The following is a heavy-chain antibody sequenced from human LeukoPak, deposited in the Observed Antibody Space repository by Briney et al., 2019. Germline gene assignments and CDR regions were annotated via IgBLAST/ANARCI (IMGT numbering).Heavy chain of an antibody. CDR3: ARTKYYYGSFDI. CDR2: ISPNSGGT. Sequence: ASVKVSCKASGYTFTGYYMHWVRPAPGQGLEWMGWISPNSGGTNYVQKFQGRVTMTRDTSISTAYMELSRLRSGDTAVYYCARTKYYYGSFDIWGQGTKVTVSA. CDR1: GYTFTGYY. D-gene: IGHD3-10*01. V-gene: IGHV1-2*02. J-gene: IGHJ3*02.